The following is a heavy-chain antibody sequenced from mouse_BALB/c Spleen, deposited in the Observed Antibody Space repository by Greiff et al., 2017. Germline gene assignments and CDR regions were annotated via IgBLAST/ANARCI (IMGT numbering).Heavy chain of an antibody. CDR2: ISDGGSYT. CDR3: AREVLAY. CDR1: GFTFSDYY. J-gene: IGHJ3*01. D-gene: IGHD2-14*01. Sequence: EVKVEESGGGLVKPGGSLKLSCAASGFTFSDYYMYWVRQTPEKRLEWVATISDGGSYTYYPDSVKGRFTISRDNAKNNLYLQMSSLKSEDTAMYYCAREVLAYWGQGTLVTVSA. V-gene: IGHV5-4*02.